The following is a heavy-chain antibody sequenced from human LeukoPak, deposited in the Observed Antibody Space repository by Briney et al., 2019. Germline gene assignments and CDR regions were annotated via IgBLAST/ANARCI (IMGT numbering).Heavy chain of an antibody. Sequence: SETLSLTCTVSGGSISPFQWSWIRQSAGKRLEWIGLIRNTGSADYNPSLKSRVTLSIDTSKSQISLRLTSVTAADTAVYYCATGSYSGGFDEWGQGTLVIVSS. CDR2: IRNTGSA. J-gene: IGHJ4*02. V-gene: IGHV4-4*07. CDR1: GGSISPFQ. D-gene: IGHD2-8*02. CDR3: ATGSYSGGFDE.